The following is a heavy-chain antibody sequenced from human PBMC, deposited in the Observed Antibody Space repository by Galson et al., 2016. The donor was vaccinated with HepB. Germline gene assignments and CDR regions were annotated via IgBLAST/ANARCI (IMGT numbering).Heavy chain of an antibody. D-gene: IGHD3-10*01. Sequence: TLSLTCTVSGGSISSGDYYWSWIRQPPGKGLEWIGYIYYSGSTHYNPSLKRRVTISVDTSKNQFSLKLSSVTAADTAVYYCARRITIMLSWFDPWGQGTLVTVSS. V-gene: IGHV4-30-4*01. CDR3: ARRITIMLSWFDP. J-gene: IGHJ5*02. CDR2: IYYSGST. CDR1: GGSISSGDYY.